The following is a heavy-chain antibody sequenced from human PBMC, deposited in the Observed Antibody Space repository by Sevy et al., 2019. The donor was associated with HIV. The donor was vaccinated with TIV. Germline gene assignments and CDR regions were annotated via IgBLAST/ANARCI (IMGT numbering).Heavy chain of an antibody. Sequence: SETLSLTCAVSGGSISSLNWWHWVRQPPGRGLEWIGEIHHSGYTNYNPSLKSRVTISVDNSKNQFSLKLSFVTAADTAVYYCARGGETPRGFDPWGQGSLVTVSS. CDR3: ARGGETPRGFDP. CDR2: IHHSGYT. CDR1: GGSISSLNW. D-gene: IGHD3-16*01. V-gene: IGHV4-4*02. J-gene: IGHJ5*02.